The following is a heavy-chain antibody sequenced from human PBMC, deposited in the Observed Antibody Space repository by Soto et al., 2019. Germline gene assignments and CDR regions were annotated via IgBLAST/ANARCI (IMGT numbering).Heavy chain of an antibody. CDR3: ARDIPANGYYYLDY. CDR1: GFTFSSYA. D-gene: IGHD6-13*01. CDR2: ISHDGNNK. J-gene: IGHJ4*02. V-gene: IGHV3-30-3*01. Sequence: PGGSLRLSCAASGFTFSSYAMHWVRQAPGKGLEWVAVISHDGNNKYYADSVKGRFTISRDKSENTLYLQMNTLRAEDTAMYYCARDIPANGYYYLDYWGLGILVTVSS.